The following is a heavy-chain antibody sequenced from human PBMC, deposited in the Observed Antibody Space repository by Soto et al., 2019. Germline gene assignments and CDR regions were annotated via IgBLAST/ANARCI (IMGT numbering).Heavy chain of an antibody. CDR2: INHSGST. J-gene: IGHJ4*02. D-gene: IGHD7-27*01. Sequence: QVQLQQWGAGLLKPSETLSLTCAVYGGSFSGYYWNWIRQPPGQGLEWFGEINHSGSTNYNPSPKSRVTLSVDTSKNQFSLKLSSVTAADTAVYYCARGWGRIFDYWGQGTLVTVSS. V-gene: IGHV4-34*01. CDR1: GGSFSGYY. CDR3: ARGWGRIFDY.